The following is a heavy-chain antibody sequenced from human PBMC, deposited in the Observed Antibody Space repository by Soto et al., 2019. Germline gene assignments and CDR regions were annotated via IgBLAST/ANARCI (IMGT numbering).Heavy chain of an antibody. CDR1: CGSFIGYY. J-gene: IGHJ4*02. Sequence: PSETLSLTCAFYCGSFIGYYWTWIRQPPGKGLEWIGEITHSGSTNYNPSLKSRVTISVDTSKNQFSLNLNSVTAADTAVYYCARSSVRGWSYWGQGTLVTVSS. CDR2: ITHSGST. D-gene: IGHD3-10*02. V-gene: IGHV4-34*01. CDR3: ARSSVRGWSY.